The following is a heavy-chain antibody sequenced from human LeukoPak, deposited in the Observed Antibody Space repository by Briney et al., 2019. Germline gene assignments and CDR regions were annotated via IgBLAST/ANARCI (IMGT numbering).Heavy chain of an antibody. CDR1: GYTFTGYY. V-gene: IGHV1-2*02. J-gene: IGHJ4*02. CDR2: INPNSGGT. CDR3: ARAPDYGDYYFDY. D-gene: IGHD4-17*01. Sequence: ASVKVSCKASGYTFTGYYMHWVRQAPGQGLEWMGWINPNSGGTNYAQKFQGRVTMTRDTSISTAYMELSRLRSDDTAVYYCARAPDYGDYYFDYWGLGTLVTVSS.